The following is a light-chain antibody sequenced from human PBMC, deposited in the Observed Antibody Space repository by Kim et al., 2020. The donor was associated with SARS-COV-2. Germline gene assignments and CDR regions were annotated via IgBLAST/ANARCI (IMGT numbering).Light chain of an antibody. Sequence: SYELTQPPSVSVAPGKTATLTCGGIHIGTKAVHWFQRKAGQAPVVVIYNDSDRPSGIPERFSGSNSGYTATLTISRVEAGDEADYFCQVWDSSSDLNVVF. CDR1: HIGTKA. CDR3: QVWDSSSDLNVV. CDR2: NDS. J-gene: IGLJ3*02. V-gene: IGLV3-21*04.